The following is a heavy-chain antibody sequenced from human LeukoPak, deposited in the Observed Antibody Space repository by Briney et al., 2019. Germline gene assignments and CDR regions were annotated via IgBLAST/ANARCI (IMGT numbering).Heavy chain of an antibody. D-gene: IGHD4-17*01. V-gene: IGHV4-31*03. J-gene: IGHJ4*02. CDR3: ARGVGDYLKYGGYFFDS. CDR2: IYYSGST. Sequence: PSETLSLTCTVSGGSISSGGYYWSWIHQHPGKGLEWIGYIYYSGSTYYNPSLKSRVTMSVDESKNHFSLRLTSVTAADTAIYYCARGVGDYLKYGGYFFDSWGQGTLVIVSS. CDR1: GGSISSGGYY.